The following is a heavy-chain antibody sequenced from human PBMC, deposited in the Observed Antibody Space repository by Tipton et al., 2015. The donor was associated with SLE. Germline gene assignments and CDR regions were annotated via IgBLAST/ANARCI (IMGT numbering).Heavy chain of an antibody. J-gene: IGHJ5*02. CDR1: GFIFSSYT. D-gene: IGHD3-10*01. V-gene: IGHV3-53*01. CDR2: IYRDGRT. CDR3: ARDLMGSYGSRDYPGGFNS. Sequence: SLRLSCAASGFIFSSYTMNWVRQAPGKGLEWVSGIYRDGRTYHLDSVKGRFSISADNSKNTVYLQMSSLRVDDTAVYFCARDLMGSYGSRDYPGGFNSWGQGTRVTVSS.